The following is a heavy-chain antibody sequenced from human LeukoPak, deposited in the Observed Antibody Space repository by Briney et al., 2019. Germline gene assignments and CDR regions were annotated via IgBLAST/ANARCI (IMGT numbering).Heavy chain of an antibody. CDR1: GVSISSGDYY. CDR3: ARGSGSYHPWDFDY. J-gene: IGHJ4*02. Sequence: SETLSLTCTVSGVSISSGDYYWSWIRPPPGKGLEWIGYIYYSGCTYYNPSLKSRVTISVDTSKNQFSLKLSSVTAADTAVYYCARGSGSYHPWDFDYWGQGTLATVSS. V-gene: IGHV4-30-4*08. CDR2: IYYSGCT. D-gene: IGHD1-26*01.